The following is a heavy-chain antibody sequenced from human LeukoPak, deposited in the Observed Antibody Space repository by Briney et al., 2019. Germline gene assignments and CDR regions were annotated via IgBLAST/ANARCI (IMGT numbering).Heavy chain of an antibody. CDR1: GFAFSSYE. CDR2: ISSSGSTI. Sequence: GGSLRLSCAASGFAFSSYEMNWVRQAPGKGLEWVSYISSSGSTIYYADSVKGRFTISRDNAKNSLYLQMNSLRAEDTAVYYCARDLSGVTGYTYGRGIDYWGQGTLVTVSS. CDR3: ARDLSGVTGYTYGRGIDY. D-gene: IGHD5-18*01. V-gene: IGHV3-48*03. J-gene: IGHJ4*02.